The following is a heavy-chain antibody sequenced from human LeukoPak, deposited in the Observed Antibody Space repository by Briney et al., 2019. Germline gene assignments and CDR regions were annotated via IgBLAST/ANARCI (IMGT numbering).Heavy chain of an antibody. D-gene: IGHD3-22*01. CDR1: GFTFSSYG. Sequence: GGSLRLSCAASGFTFSSYGMHWVRQAPGKGLEGVAVISYDGSNKYYADSMKGRFTISRDNSKNTLYPQMNSLRAEDTPVYYCAKDRHYYDSSLDYWGQGTLVTVSS. V-gene: IGHV3-30*18. J-gene: IGHJ4*02. CDR3: AKDRHYYDSSLDY. CDR2: ISYDGSNK.